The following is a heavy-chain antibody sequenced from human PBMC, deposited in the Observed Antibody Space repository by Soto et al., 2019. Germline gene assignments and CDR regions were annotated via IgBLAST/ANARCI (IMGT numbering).Heavy chain of an antibody. CDR1: GFTFSNAW. D-gene: IGHD2-2*01. J-gene: IGHJ4*02. Sequence: PGGSLRLSCAASGFTFSNAWMSWVRQAPGKGLEWVGRIKSKTDGGTTDYAAPVKGRFTISRDDSKNTLYLQMNSLKTEDTAAYYCTVQIVVVPAAETDYFDYWGQGTLVTVSS. CDR2: IKSKTDGGTT. V-gene: IGHV3-15*01. CDR3: TVQIVVVPAAETDYFDY.